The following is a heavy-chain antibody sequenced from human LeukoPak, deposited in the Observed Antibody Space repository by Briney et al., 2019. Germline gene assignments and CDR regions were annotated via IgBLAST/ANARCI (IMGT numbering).Heavy chain of an antibody. V-gene: IGHV3-74*01. J-gene: IGHJ4*02. CDR3: AKGRGYSYGIDY. D-gene: IGHD5-18*01. CDR2: INSDGSGT. CDR1: GFTFSSYW. Sequence: GGSLRLSCAASGFTFSSYWMHWVRQAPGKGLVWVSRINSDGSGTSYADSVKGRFTISRENAKNTLYLQMNSLRAEDTAVYYCAKGRGYSYGIDYWGQGTLVTVSS.